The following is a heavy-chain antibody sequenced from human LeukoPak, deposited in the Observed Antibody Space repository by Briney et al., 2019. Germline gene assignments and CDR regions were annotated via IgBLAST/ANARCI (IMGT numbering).Heavy chain of an antibody. CDR2: ISYDGSNK. D-gene: IGHD3-10*01. V-gene: IGHV3-30*18. Sequence: PGRSLRLSCAASGFTFSSYGMHWVHQAPGKGLEWVAVISYDGSNKYYQDSVKGRFTISRDNSKNTLYLQMNSLRAEDTAVYHCAKGWGVRGVINLIDRWGQGTLLTVSS. CDR3: AKGWGVRGVINLIDR. CDR1: GFTFSSYG. J-gene: IGHJ5*02.